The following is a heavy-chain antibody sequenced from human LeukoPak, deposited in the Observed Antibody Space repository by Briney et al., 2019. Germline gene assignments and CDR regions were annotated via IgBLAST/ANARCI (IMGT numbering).Heavy chain of an antibody. CDR2: IFHNGHT. CDR1: GGSFSGHY. V-gene: IGHV4-34*12. CDR3: AGRPLYYYGLDV. Sequence: SETLSLTCTVSGGSFSGHYWGWIRQPPGKGLEWIGEIFHNGHTNYHPSLMSRVAMSVDTSKNHFSLKLSSVTAADTAVYYCAGRPLYYYGLDVWGQGTTVTVSS. J-gene: IGHJ6*02. D-gene: IGHD6-6*01.